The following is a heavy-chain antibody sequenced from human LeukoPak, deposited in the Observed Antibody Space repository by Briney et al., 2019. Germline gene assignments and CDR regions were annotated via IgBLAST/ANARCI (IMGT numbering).Heavy chain of an antibody. CDR3: AREYGDHTFDY. J-gene: IGHJ4*02. CDR2: ISAYNGNT. CDR1: GYTFTSYG. V-gene: IGHV1-18*01. D-gene: IGHD4-17*01. Sequence: ASVKVSCKASGYTFTSYGISWVRQAPGQGLEWMGWISAYNGNTNYAQKLQGRVTMTTDTSTSTAYTELRSLRSDDTAVYYCAREYGDHTFDYWGQGTLVTVSS.